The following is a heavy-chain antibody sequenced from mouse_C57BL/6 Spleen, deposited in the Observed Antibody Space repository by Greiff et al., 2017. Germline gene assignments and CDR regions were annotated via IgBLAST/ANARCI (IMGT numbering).Heavy chain of an antibody. J-gene: IGHJ4*01. CDR3: ARADYDRLYAMDY. CDR2: IYPRDGST. V-gene: IGHV1-85*01. Sequence: QVHVKQSGPELVKPGASVKLSCKASGYTFTSYDINWVKQRPGQGLEWIGWIYPRDGSTKYNEKFKGKATLTVDTSSSTAYMELRSLTSEDSAVYFCARADYDRLYAMDYWGQGTSVTVSS. CDR1: GYTFTSYD. D-gene: IGHD2-4*01.